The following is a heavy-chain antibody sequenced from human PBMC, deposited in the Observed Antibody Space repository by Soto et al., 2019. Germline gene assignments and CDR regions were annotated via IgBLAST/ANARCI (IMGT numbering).Heavy chain of an antibody. CDR2: ISGSGGST. Sequence: GGSLRLSCAASGFTFSSYAMSWVRQAQGKGLEWVSAISGSGGSTYYADSVKGRFTISRDNSKNTLYLQMNSLRAEDTAVYYCANLPGSGYYYGPMDYWGQGTLVTVSS. J-gene: IGHJ4*02. CDR3: ANLPGSGYYYGPMDY. CDR1: GFTFSSYA. D-gene: IGHD3-22*01. V-gene: IGHV3-23*01.